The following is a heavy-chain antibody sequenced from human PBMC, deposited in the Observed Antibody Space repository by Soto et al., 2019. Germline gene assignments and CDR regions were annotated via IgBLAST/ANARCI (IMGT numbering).Heavy chain of an antibody. CDR3: VRGPYNYNSRYFDY. J-gene: IGHJ4*02. Sequence: SETLSLTCTVSVGSFSCYFWTLIRQPPGKGLEWLAEINHSGITNYNPSVESRVSMSVDTSKNQFSLRLYSVTAADTAVYYCVRGPYNYNSRYFDYWGQGTLVTVSS. D-gene: IGHD1-1*01. V-gene: IGHV4-34*01. CDR1: VGSFSCYF. CDR2: INHSGIT.